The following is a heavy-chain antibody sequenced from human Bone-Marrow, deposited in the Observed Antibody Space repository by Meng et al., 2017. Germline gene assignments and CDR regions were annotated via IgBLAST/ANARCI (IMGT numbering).Heavy chain of an antibody. Sequence: ASVKVSCKASGYTFTSYGISWVRQAPGQGLEWMGWISAYNGNTNYAQKFQGRVTMTRDTSTSTVYMELSSLRSEDTAVYYCARDRRIAAAGTNYYYGMDVWGQGTTVTVSS. CDR3: ARDRRIAAAGTNYYYGMDV. J-gene: IGHJ6*02. D-gene: IGHD6-13*01. V-gene: IGHV1-18*01. CDR2: ISAYNGNT. CDR1: GYTFTSYG.